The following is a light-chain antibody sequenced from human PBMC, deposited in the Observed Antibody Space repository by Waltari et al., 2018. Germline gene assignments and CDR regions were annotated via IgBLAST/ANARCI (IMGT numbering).Light chain of an antibody. CDR3: QQYGSSPPLT. J-gene: IGKJ4*01. CDR2: GAS. V-gene: IGKV3-20*01. Sequence: EIVLTQSPGTLSLSPGERATLPCRASQSVTSSYLAWYQQKPGQAPRLRMYGASSRATGIPDRFSGSGSGTDFTLTISRLEPEDFAVYYCQQYGSSPPLTFGGGTKVEIK. CDR1: QSVTSSY.